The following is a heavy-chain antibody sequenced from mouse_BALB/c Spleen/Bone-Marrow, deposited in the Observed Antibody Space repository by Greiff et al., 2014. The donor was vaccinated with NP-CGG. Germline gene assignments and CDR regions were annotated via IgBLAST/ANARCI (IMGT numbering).Heavy chain of an antibody. CDR1: GYSFTGYT. CDR3: ARDYYGSSYGFAY. J-gene: IGHJ3*01. V-gene: IGHV1-18*01. D-gene: IGHD1-1*01. CDR2: INPYSGGT. Sequence: EVQLQQSGPELVKPGASMKISCKASGYSFTGYTMNWVKQSHGKSLEWIGLINPYSGGTSYNQKFKGEATLTVDKSSSTAYMELLSLTSEDSAVYYCARDYYGSSYGFAYWGQGTLVTVSA.